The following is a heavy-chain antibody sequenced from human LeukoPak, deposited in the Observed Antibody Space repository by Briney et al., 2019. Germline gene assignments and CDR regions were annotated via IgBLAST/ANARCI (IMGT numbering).Heavy chain of an antibody. CDR1: GGSFSGYY. Sequence: PSETLSLTCAVYGGSFSGYYWSWIRQPPGKGLEWIGEINHSGSTNYNPSLKSRVTISVDTSKNQFSLKLSSVTAADTAVNHCARRARLIKRQRKAVADPFDYWGQGTLVTVSS. D-gene: IGHD6-19*01. CDR3: ARRARLIKRQRKAVADPFDY. V-gene: IGHV4-34*01. J-gene: IGHJ4*02. CDR2: INHSGST.